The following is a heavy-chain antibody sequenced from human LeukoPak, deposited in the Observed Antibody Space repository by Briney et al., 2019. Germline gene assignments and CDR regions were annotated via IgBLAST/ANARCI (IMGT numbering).Heavy chain of an antibody. Sequence: SETLSLTCTVSGGSVSSGSYYWSWIRQPPGKGLEWIGYIYYSGSTNYNPSLKSRVTISVDTSKNQFSLKLSSVTAADTAVYYCARAVSIAAAPGCDYFDYWGQGTLVTASS. CDR3: ARAVSIAAAPGCDYFDY. V-gene: IGHV4-61*01. CDR1: GGSVSSGSYY. J-gene: IGHJ4*02. D-gene: IGHD6-13*01. CDR2: IYYSGST.